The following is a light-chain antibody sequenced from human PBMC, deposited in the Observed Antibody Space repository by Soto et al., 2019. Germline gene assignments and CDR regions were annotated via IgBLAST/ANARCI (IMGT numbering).Light chain of an antibody. CDR2: DTS. CDR1: QSVSRY. CDR3: QQRSNWPPT. Sequence: EIVLTQSPATLSLSPGESATLSCRASQSVSRYLAWYQHKPGQAPRLLIYDTSNRATGIPARFSGSGSGTDFTLTISSLEPEDFAVYYCQQRSNWPPTFGQGTKVEIK. J-gene: IGKJ1*01. V-gene: IGKV3-11*01.